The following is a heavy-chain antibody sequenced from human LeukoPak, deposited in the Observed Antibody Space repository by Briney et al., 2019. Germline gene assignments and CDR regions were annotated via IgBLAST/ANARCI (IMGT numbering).Heavy chain of an antibody. CDR1: GFTFTSNW. D-gene: IGHD2-8*01. J-gene: IGHJ3*02. V-gene: IGHV3-74*01. CDR2: IRPDGSGS. Sequence: GGSLRLSCAASGFTFTSNWMHWVRQAPGKGLVWVSRIRPDGSGSNYADSVKGRFTISRDNAKNTVYLQMNGLRAEDTAIYYCTRGRSGANPNGLDIWGQGTMVTVSS. CDR3: TRGRSGANPNGLDI.